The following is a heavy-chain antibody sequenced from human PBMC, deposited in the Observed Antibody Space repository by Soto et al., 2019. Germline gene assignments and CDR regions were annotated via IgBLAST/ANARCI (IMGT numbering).Heavy chain of an antibody. CDR1: GYSISSGYY. CDR2: IYHSGST. CDR3: SSSIQIGYIDY. J-gene: IGHJ4*01. Sequence: SETLSLTCAVSGYSISSGYYWGWIRQPPGKGLEWIGSIYHSGSTYYKPSLKSRVTISVDTSKNQFSLKLSSVTAADTAVYCCSSSIQIGYIDYWGHLSLVTVSS. V-gene: IGHV4-38-2*01. D-gene: IGHD5-18*01.